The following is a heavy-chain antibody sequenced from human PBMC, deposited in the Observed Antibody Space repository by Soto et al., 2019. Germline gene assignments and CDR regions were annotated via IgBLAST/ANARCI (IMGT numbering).Heavy chain of an antibody. J-gene: IGHJ6*03. CDR1: GFTFSSYG. V-gene: IGHV3-33*01. CDR3: ARALRDSLYYYYMDV. D-gene: IGHD3-16*01. CDR2: IWYDGSNK. Sequence: QVQLVESGGGVVQPGRSLRLSCAASGFTFSSYGMHWVRQAPGKGLEWVAVIWYDGSNKYYADSVKGRFTISRDNSKNTLYLQTNSLRAEDTAVYYCARALRDSLYYYYMDVWGKGTTVTVSS.